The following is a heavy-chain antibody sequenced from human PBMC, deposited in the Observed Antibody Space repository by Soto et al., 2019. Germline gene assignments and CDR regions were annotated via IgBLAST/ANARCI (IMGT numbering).Heavy chain of an antibody. CDR2: IDPNDSYT. CDR3: ARTPKLRSSSSYHYYGMDV. J-gene: IGHJ6*02. CDR1: GYSFTSYW. D-gene: IGHD6-6*01. V-gene: IGHV5-10-1*01. Sequence: GESLKISCKGSGYSFTSYWISWVRQMPGKGLEWMGRIDPNDSYTNYSPSFQGHVTISADKSISTAYLQWSSLKASDTAMYYCARTPKLRSSSSYHYYGMDVWGQGTTVTVSS.